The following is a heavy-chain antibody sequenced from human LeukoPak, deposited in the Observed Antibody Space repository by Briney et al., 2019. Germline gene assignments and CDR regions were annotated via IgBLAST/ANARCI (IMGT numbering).Heavy chain of an antibody. D-gene: IGHD3-22*01. CDR3: ARDPNYYDSSDPFDY. V-gene: IGHV3-33*01. Sequence: PGGSLRLSCAASGFTFSSYGMHWVRQAPGKGLEWVAVIWYDGSNKYYADSVKGRFTISRDNSKNTLYLQMNSLRAEDTAVYYCARDPNYYDSSDPFDYWGQGTLVTVSS. J-gene: IGHJ4*02. CDR2: IWYDGSNK. CDR1: GFTFSSYG.